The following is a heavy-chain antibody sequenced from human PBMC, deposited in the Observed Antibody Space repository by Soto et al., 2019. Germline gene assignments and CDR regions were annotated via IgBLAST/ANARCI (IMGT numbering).Heavy chain of an antibody. CDR2: LSGSGTST. D-gene: IGHD6-19*01. V-gene: IGHV3-23*01. Sequence: GGSLRLSCAASEFAFSSYAMSWVRQAPGKGLEWVSSLSGSGTSTFYADSVKGRFSISRDNSQNMLYLQMNSLRADDTAVYYCAKDRGAYSSSFNDYWGQGTLVTVSS. CDR1: EFAFSSYA. CDR3: AKDRGAYSSSFNDY. J-gene: IGHJ4*02.